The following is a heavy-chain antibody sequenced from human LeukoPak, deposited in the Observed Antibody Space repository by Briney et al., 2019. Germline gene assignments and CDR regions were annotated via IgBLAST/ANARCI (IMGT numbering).Heavy chain of an antibody. D-gene: IGHD3-3*02. J-gene: IGHJ4*02. V-gene: IGHV4-61*02. Sequence: PSQTLSLTCAVSGGSISSGGYSWSWIRQPAGKGLEWIGRIYTSGSTNYNPSLKSRVTISVDTSKNQFSLKLSSVTAADTAVYYCASSKLGPFDYWGQGTLVTVSS. CDR1: GGSISSGGYS. CDR3: ASSKLGPFDY. CDR2: IYTSGST.